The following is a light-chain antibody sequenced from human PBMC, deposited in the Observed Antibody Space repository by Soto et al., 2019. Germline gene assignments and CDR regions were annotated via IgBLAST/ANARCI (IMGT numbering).Light chain of an antibody. V-gene: IGKV3-20*01. Sequence: EVVLTQSPGTLSLSPGERASLSCRASQSVSNNYLAWYQQKPGQSPKLLIFGSSDMATGIPDRCSGSGSGTDFTLTISRLEPEDFAVYYCQQYGSSPPYTFGQGTKLEIK. CDR2: GSS. CDR3: QQYGSSPPYT. J-gene: IGKJ2*01. CDR1: QSVSNNY.